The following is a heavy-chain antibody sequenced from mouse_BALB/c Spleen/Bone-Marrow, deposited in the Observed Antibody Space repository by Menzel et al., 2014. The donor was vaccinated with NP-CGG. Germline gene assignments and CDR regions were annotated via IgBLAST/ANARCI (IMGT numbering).Heavy chain of an antibody. CDR2: ISSGGGYT. J-gene: IGHJ3*01. CDR3: TRGGELRPWFAY. Sequence: EVQRVESGGDLVKPGGSLKLSCAASGFTFSTYGMSWVRQTPDKRLEWVATISSGGGYTYYPDSVKGRFTISRDNAKNTLYLQMSSLKSEDTAMYYCTRGGELRPWFAYWGQGTLVTVSA. D-gene: IGHD2-4*01. CDR1: GFTFSTYG. V-gene: IGHV5-6*01.